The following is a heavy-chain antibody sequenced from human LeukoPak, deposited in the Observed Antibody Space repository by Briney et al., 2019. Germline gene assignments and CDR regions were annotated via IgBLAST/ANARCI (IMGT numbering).Heavy chain of an antibody. D-gene: IGHD3-10*01. CDR3: AREKLGGCNWFDP. Sequence: ASVKVSCKASGYTFTGYYMHWVRQAPGQGLEWMGWINPNSGGTNYAQKFQGRVTMARDTSISTAYMELSRLRSDDTAVYYCAREKLGGCNWFDPWGQGTLVTVSS. V-gene: IGHV1-2*02. CDR1: GYTFTGYY. CDR2: INPNSGGT. J-gene: IGHJ5*02.